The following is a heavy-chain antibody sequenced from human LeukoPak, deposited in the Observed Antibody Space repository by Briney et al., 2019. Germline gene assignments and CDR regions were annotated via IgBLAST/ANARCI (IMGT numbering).Heavy chain of an antibody. V-gene: IGHV1-24*01. D-gene: IGHD2-2*01. J-gene: IGHJ4*02. CDR1: GYTLTELS. CDR3: ATAPLNDCSSTSCRPNFDY. CDR2: FDPEDGET. Sequence: ASVKVSGKVSGYTLTELSMHWVRQAPGKGLEWRGGFDPEDGETIYAQKFQGRVTMTEDTSTDTAHMELSSLRSEDTAVYYCATAPLNDCSSTSCRPNFDYWGQGTLVTVSS.